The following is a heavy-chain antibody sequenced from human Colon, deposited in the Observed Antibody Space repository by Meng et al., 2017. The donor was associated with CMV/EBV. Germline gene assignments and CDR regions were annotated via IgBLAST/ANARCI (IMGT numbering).Heavy chain of an antibody. V-gene: IGHV3-21*01. J-gene: IGHJ4*02. CDR1: GFTFSSYS. Sequence: GGSLRLSCAASGFTFSSYSMNWVRQAPGKGLEWVSSISSSSSYIYYADSVKGRFTISRDNAKNSLYLQMNSLRAEDTAVYYCARAAGYDFWSGYYFDYWGQGTLVTVSS. CDR3: ARAAGYDFWSGYYFDY. D-gene: IGHD3-3*01. CDR2: ISSSSSYI.